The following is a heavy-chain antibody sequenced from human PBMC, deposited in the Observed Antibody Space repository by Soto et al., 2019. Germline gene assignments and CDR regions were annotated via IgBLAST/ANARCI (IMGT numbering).Heavy chain of an antibody. CDR2: IMPIFGTA. Sequence: QVQLVQSGAEVKKPGSSVKVSCKASGGTFSSYAISWVRQAPGQGLEWMGGIMPIFGTANYAQKFQGRVTITADEATSTAYMELSSLRSEDTAVYYCARGWGYCSGGSCYSSHYYYYYGMDVWGQGTTVTVSS. CDR1: GGTFSSYA. V-gene: IGHV1-69*01. J-gene: IGHJ6*02. CDR3: ARGWGYCSGGSCYSSHYYYYYGMDV. D-gene: IGHD2-15*01.